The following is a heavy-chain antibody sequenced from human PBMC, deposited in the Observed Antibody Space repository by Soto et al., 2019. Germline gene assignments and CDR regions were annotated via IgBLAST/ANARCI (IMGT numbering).Heavy chain of an antibody. J-gene: IGHJ4*02. CDR2: ISGSGGST. V-gene: IGHV3-23*01. Sequence: GGSLRLSCAASGFTFSSYAMSWVRQAPGKGLEWVSAISGSGGSTYYADSVKGRFTISRDNSKNTLYLQMNSLRAEDTAVYYCAKVEGSSWSRTYYYDSSGYYAFDYWGQGTLVTVSS. D-gene: IGHD3-22*01. CDR3: AKVEGSSWSRTYYYDSSGYYAFDY. CDR1: GFTFSSYA.